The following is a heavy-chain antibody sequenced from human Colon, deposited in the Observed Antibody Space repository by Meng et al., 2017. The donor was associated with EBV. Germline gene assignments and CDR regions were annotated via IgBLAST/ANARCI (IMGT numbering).Heavy chain of an antibody. J-gene: IGHJ5*02. V-gene: IGHV4-34*02. CDR1: GGSFSGYY. CDR2: INHSGST. CDR3: ARGLAWFRELLSINWFDP. Sequence: QGQLQQEGAGLLKPSENLSLPCAVYGGSFSGYYWTWIRQPPGKGLEWIGEINHSGSTNYNPSLKSRVTISVDTSKNQFSLKLSSVTVADTAVYYCARGLAWFRELLSINWFDPWGQGTLVTVSS. D-gene: IGHD3-10*01.